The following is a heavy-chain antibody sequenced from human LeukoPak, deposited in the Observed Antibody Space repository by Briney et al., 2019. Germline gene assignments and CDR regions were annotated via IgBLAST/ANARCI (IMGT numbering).Heavy chain of an antibody. CDR1: GGSFSGYY. V-gene: IGHV4-34*01. Sequence: SETLSLTCAVYGGSFSGYYWSWIRQPPGKGLEWIGEINHSGSTNYNPSLKSRVTISVDTSKNQFSLKLSSVTAADTAVYYCARAPSSMVRGVISPRHYYYYGMDVWGQGTTVTVSS. D-gene: IGHD3-10*01. CDR2: INHSGST. CDR3: ARAPSSMVRGVISPRHYYYYGMDV. J-gene: IGHJ6*02.